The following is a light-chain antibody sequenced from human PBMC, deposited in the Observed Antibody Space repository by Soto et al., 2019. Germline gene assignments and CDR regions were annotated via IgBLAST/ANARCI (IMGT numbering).Light chain of an antibody. CDR1: SGDVGGSNH. CDR3: CSDAGSCTIV. V-gene: IGLV2-11*01. J-gene: IGLJ1*01. Sequence: QSVLTQPRSVSGSPGQSVTISCTGTSGDVGGSNHVSWYQHHPGKAPKFLIYDVTKRPSGVPDRFSGSKSGNTASLTISGLQAEDEPDYYCCSDAGSCTIVFGTGTQVTVL. CDR2: DVT.